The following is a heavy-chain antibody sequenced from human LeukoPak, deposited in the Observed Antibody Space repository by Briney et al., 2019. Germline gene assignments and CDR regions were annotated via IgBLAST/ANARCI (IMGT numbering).Heavy chain of an antibody. CDR3: ARQTGVGLFILP. J-gene: IGHJ4*02. CDR1: GGSISSYS. CDR2: MYTSGST. Sequence: SETLSLTCTVSGGSISSYSWSWIRQPAGKGLEWIGHMYTSGSTNYSPSLKSRITMSVDTSKNQFSLKLTSVTAADTAVYHCARQTGVGLFILPGGQGTLVTVSS. V-gene: IGHV4-4*07. D-gene: IGHD3-3*01.